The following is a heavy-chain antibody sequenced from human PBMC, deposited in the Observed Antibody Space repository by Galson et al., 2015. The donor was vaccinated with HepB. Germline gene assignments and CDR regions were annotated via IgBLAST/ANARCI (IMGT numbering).Heavy chain of an antibody. J-gene: IGHJ4*02. D-gene: IGHD1-26*01. CDR1: GYTFTSYD. V-gene: IGHV1-8*01. Sequence: SVKVSCKASGYTFTSYDINWVRQATGQGLEWMGWMNPNSGNTGYAQKFQGRVIMTRNTSISTAYMELSSLRSEDTAVYYCARGRRELRPRVGYWFDYWGQGTLVTVSS. CDR2: MNPNSGNT. CDR3: ARGRRELRPRVGYWFDY.